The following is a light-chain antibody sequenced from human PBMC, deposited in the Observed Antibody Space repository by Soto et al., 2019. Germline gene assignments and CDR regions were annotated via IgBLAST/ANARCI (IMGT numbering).Light chain of an antibody. CDR1: QSVSSSY. CDR3: QQYGSSPIT. V-gene: IGKV3-20*01. CDR2: GAS. Sequence: EGLLTQSPGTLSLSPGERATLSCRASQSVSSSYLAWYQQKSGLAPRLLIYGASSRATGIPDRFSGSGSGTDFTLTISRLEPEDFAVYYCQQYGSSPITFGQGTLEIK. J-gene: IGKJ5*01.